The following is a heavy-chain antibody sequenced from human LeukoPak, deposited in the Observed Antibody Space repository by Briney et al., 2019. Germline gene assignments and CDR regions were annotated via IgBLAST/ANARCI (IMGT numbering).Heavy chain of an antibody. Sequence: GGSLRLSCAASGFTVSSNYMSWVRQAPGKGLEWVSVIYSGGSTYYADSVKGRFTISRDNSKNTLYLQMNSLRAEDTAVYYCARDLFRADPVPATGGYWGQGTLVTVSS. J-gene: IGHJ4*02. D-gene: IGHD2-2*01. CDR1: GFTVSSNY. CDR3: ARDLFRADPVPATGGY. V-gene: IGHV3-66*02. CDR2: IYSGGST.